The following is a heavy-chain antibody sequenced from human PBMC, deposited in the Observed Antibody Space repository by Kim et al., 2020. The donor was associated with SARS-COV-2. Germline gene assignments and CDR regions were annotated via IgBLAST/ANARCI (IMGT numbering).Heavy chain of an antibody. CDR2: IYYSGST. D-gene: IGHD3-22*01. CDR3: ARYYYDSSGYYSGYYYYGMDV. CDR1: GGSISSYY. V-gene: IGHV4-59*01. Sequence: SETLSLTCTVSGGSISSYYWSWIRQPPGKGLEWIGYIYYSGSTNYNPSLKSRVTISVDTSKNQFSLKLSSVTAADTAVYYCARYYYDSSGYYSGYYYYGMDVWGQGTTVTVSS. J-gene: IGHJ6*01.